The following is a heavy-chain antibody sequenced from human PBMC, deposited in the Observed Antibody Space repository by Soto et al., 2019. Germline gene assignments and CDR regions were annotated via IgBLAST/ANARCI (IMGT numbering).Heavy chain of an antibody. CDR1: GFTFSSYG. J-gene: IGHJ4*02. D-gene: IGHD1-1*01. CDR2: ISYDGSNK. CDR3: AKGRYFTDY. Sequence: GGSLRLSXAASGFTFSSYGMHWVRQAPGKGLEWVAVISYDGSNKYYADSVKGRFTISRDNSKNTPYLQMNSLRAEDTAVYYCAKGRYFTDYWGQGTLVTVSS. V-gene: IGHV3-30*18.